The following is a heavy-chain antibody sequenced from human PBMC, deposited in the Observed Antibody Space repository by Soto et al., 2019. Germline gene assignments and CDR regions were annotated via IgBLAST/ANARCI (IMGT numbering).Heavy chain of an antibody. V-gene: IGHV1-69*12. D-gene: IGHD5-18*01. CDR3: ASGIQLWLRRINNGYSG. CDR1: GGTFSTYA. J-gene: IGHJ4*02. Sequence: QVQLVQSGAEVKKPESSVKVSCKAPGGTFSTYAISWVRQAPGQGLEWMGGIIPMFGTENYAQRFQDRVTITEDEPTNTVYMELSSRRSEATAVYFCASGIQLWLRRINNGYSGWGQGTLVTVSS. CDR2: IIPMFGTE.